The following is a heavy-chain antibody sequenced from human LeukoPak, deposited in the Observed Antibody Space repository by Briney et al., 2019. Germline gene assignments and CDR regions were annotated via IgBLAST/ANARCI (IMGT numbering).Heavy chain of an antibody. CDR1: GDSVSSNSAA. Sequence: SQTLSLTCVISGDSVSSNSAAWHWIRRSPSRGLEWLGRTYYRSKWYNDYAVSVKSRITINPDTSKNQFFLQLNSVTPEDTAVYYCARETSHFDYWGQGTLVTVSS. CDR2: TYYRSKWYN. J-gene: IGHJ4*02. V-gene: IGHV6-1*01. CDR3: ARETSHFDY.